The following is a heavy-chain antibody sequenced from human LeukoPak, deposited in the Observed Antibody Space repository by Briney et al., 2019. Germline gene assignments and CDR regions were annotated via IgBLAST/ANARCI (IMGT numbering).Heavy chain of an antibody. D-gene: IGHD2-2*02. CDR2: IKSKTGGGTT. Sequence: AGSLRLSCAASGFTFSNAWMSWVRQAPAKGLDWVGRIKSKTGGGTTDYAAPVKGRFTISRDDSINTLYLQMNSLKTEDTAVYYCTTDLYCSSTSCYNSFDYWGQGTLVTVSS. V-gene: IGHV3-15*01. CDR3: TTDLYCSSTSCYNSFDY. J-gene: IGHJ4*02. CDR1: GFTFSNAW.